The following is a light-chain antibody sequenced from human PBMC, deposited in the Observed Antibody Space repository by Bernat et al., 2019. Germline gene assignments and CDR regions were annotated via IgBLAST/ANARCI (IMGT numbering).Light chain of an antibody. Sequence: QSVLTQPPSASGTPGQRVIISCSGSSANIGSNIVNWYQQLPGMATKLLIHSDNQRPSGVPERFSGSKSGTSASLAISGLQSEDEADYSCAAWDDSMSAVVFGGGTKLTVL. J-gene: IGLJ2*01. CDR2: SDN. CDR1: SANIGSNI. V-gene: IGLV1-44*01. CDR3: AAWDDSMSAVV.